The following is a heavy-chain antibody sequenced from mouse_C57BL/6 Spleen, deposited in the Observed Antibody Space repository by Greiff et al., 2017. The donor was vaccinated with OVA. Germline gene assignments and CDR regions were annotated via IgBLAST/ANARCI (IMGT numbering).Heavy chain of an antibody. J-gene: IGHJ3*01. Sequence: VQLKESGPGLVQPSQSLSITCTVSGFSLTSYGVHWVRQSPGKGLEWLGVIWSGGSTDYNAAFISRLSISKDNSKRQVFFKMNDLQAYNTAIYYCAVYDFAYWGQGTLVTVSA. CDR2: IWSGGST. CDR3: AVYDFAY. CDR1: GFSLTSYG. D-gene: IGHD2-3*01. V-gene: IGHV2-2*01.